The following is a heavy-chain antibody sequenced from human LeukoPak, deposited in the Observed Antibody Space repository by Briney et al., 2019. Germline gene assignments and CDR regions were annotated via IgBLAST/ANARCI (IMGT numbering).Heavy chain of an antibody. CDR3: ARDQSPNTAIVPYYYYYMDV. Sequence: ASVKVSCKASGYTFTGYYMHWVRQAPGQGLEGMGWINPNSGGTNYAQKFQGRVTMTRDTSISTAYMELSRLRSDDTAVYYFARDQSPNTAIVPYYYYYMDVWGKGTTVTVSS. V-gene: IGHV1-2*02. CDR2: INPNSGGT. D-gene: IGHD5-18*01. J-gene: IGHJ6*03. CDR1: GYTFTGYY.